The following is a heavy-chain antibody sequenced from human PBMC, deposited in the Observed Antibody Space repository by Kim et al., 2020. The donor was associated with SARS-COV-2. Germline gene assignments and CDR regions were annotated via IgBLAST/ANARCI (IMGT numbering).Heavy chain of an antibody. Sequence: ADSVKGRFTIPRDNAKNSLYLQMNSLRAEDTAVYYCAREEGDIAAAGTSFDYWGQGTLVTVSS. D-gene: IGHD6-13*01. V-gene: IGHV3-21*01. J-gene: IGHJ4*02. CDR3: AREEGDIAAAGTSFDY.